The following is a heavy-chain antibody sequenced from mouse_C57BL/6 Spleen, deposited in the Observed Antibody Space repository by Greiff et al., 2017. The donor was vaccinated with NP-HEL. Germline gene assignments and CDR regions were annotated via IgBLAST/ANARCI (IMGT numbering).Heavy chain of an antibody. CDR3: ARPYYDYAYYFDY. Sequence: EVKVVESGGGLVKPGGSLKLSCAASGFTFSSYAMSWVRQTPEKRLEWVATISDGGSYTYYPDNVKGRFTISRDNAKNNLYLQMSHLKSEDTAMYYCARPYYDYAYYFDYWGQGTTLTVSS. CDR1: GFTFSSYA. D-gene: IGHD2-4*01. J-gene: IGHJ2*01. CDR2: ISDGGSYT. V-gene: IGHV5-4*03.